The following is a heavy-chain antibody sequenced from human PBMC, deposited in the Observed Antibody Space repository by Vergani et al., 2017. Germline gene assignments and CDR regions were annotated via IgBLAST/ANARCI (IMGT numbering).Heavy chain of an antibody. D-gene: IGHD2-2*01. CDR2: ISGSVSTT. CDR3: AKKGFCVTSSCYTTPMYTLQY. V-gene: IGHV3-23*01. Sequence: EVQLLESGGGLVQPGGSLRLSCAASGFSFSDYAMSWVRQARGKGLEWVAAISGSVSTTYYADSVKGRFTVSRDNSKNTLFLQMNSLRAEDTAVYYCAKKGFCVTSSCYTTPMYTLQYWGQGALVTVSS. CDR1: GFSFSDYA. J-gene: IGHJ4*02.